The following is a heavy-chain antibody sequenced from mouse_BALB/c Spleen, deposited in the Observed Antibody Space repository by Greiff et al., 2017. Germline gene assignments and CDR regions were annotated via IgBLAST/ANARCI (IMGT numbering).Heavy chain of an antibody. J-gene: IGHJ4*01. Sequence: VQLQQSGPELVKPGASVKISCKASGYSFTGYFMNWVMQSHGKSLEWIGRINPYNGDTFYNQKFKGKATLTVDKSSSTAHMELRSLASEDSAVYYCARGGGLLEAMDYWGQGTSVTVSS. CDR3: ARGGGLLEAMDY. CDR2: INPYNGDT. CDR1: GYSFTGYF. V-gene: IGHV1-20*02. D-gene: IGHD2-3*01.